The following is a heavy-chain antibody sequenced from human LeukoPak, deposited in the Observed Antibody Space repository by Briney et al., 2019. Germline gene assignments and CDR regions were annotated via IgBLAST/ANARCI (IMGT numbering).Heavy chain of an antibody. J-gene: IGHJ6*02. CDR3: ARSGLDSRYYFGMDV. CDR1: GGSISSYY. Sequence: PSETLSLTCTVSGGSISSYYWSWIRQPPGKGLEWIGYIYTSGSTNYNPSLKSRVTISVDTSKNQFSLKLSSVTAADTAVYYCARSGLDSRYYFGMDVWGQGTTVTVSS. D-gene: IGHD5-12*01. CDR2: IYTSGST. V-gene: IGHV4-4*09.